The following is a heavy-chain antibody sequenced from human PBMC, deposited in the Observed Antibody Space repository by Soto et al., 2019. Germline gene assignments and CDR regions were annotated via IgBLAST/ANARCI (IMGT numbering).Heavy chain of an antibody. J-gene: IGHJ4*02. Sequence: EVQLVESGGDLVQPGGPLRLSFGASGFTFSSYGFHWVRQATGKGLEWVSCIGTAGDTYYAGSVKGRFIMSRENAKNSLYLQMNSLRDGDTAVYYCTRGADGFDYWGQGTLVTVSS. D-gene: IGHD3-16*01. CDR2: IGTAGDT. CDR1: GFTFSSYG. CDR3: TRGADGFDY. V-gene: IGHV3-13*01.